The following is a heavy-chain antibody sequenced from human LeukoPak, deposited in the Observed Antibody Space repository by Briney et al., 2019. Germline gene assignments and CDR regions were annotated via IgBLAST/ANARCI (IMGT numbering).Heavy chain of an antibody. J-gene: IGHJ4*02. V-gene: IGHV4-4*07. CDR3: ARDILATSIAAPYY. D-gene: IGHD6-13*01. CDR2: IYTSGST. Sequence: SETLSLTCTVSGGSISSYYWSWIRQPAGKGLEWIGRIYTSGSTNYNPSLKSRVTMSVDTSKNQFSLKLSSVTAADTAVYYCARDILATSIAAPYYWGQGTLVTVSS. CDR1: GGSISSYY.